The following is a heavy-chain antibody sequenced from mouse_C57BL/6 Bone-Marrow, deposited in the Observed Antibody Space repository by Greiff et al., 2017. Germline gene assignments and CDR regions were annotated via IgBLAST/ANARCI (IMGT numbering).Heavy chain of an antibody. CDR1: GYAFTNYL. D-gene: IGHD4-1*01. Sequence: QVQLQQSGAELVRPGTSVKVSCKASGYAFTNYLIEWVKQRPGQGLEWIGVINPGSGGTNYNEKFKGKATLTADKSSSTAYMQLSSLTSEDSAVSFWARGGDWAPFDYWGQGTTLTVSS. V-gene: IGHV1-54*01. CDR2: INPGSGGT. CDR3: ARGGDWAPFDY. J-gene: IGHJ2*01.